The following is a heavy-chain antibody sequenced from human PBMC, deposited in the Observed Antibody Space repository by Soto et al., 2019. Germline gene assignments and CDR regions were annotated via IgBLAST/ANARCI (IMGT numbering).Heavy chain of an antibody. D-gene: IGHD2-21*02. V-gene: IGHV3-33*01. CDR2: IWYDESKK. CDR1: GFTFSSYG. J-gene: IGHJ5*02. Sequence: QVQLVESGGGVVQPGRSLRLSCAASGFTFSSYGMHWVRQAPGKGLEWVALIWYDESKKYYADSVKGRFTISRDTSKNTLHLQMNALRAEDTAVYYGARGDVVVTAQGDPYNWFDPWGQGTLVTVSS. CDR3: ARGDVVVTAQGDPYNWFDP.